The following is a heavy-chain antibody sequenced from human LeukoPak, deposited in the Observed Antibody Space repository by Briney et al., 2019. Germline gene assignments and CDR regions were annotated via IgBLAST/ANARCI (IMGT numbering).Heavy chain of an antibody. CDR1: GFTFSSYG. V-gene: IGHV3-33*01. CDR2: IWYDGSNK. D-gene: IGHD3-10*01. Sequence: GGSLRLSCAASGFTFSSYGMHWVRQAPGKGLEWVAVIWYDGSNKYYADSVKGRFTISRDNSKNTLYLQMNSLRAEDTAVYYCARDLWFRELLPTYYFDYWGQGTLVTVSS. J-gene: IGHJ4*02. CDR3: ARDLWFRELLPTYYFDY.